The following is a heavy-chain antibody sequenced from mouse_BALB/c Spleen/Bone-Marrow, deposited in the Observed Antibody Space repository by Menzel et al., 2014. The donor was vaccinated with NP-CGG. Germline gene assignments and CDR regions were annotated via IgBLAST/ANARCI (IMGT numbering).Heavy chain of an antibody. V-gene: IGHV1-4*01. Sequence: VQLQQSGAELARPGASVKMSCKASGYTFTTYTMHWVKQRPGQGLEWIGYINPSSGYTNYNQKFKDKATLTADKSSSTAYMQLSSLTPEDSAVYFGAKRDIYYGYDGNAMDYWGQGTSVTVSS. D-gene: IGHD2-2*01. CDR1: GYTFTTYT. J-gene: IGHJ4*01. CDR2: INPSSGYT. CDR3: AKRDIYYGYDGNAMDY.